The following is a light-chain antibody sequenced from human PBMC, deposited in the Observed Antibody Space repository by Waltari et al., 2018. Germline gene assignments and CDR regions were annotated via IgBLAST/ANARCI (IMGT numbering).Light chain of an antibody. V-gene: IGLV3-10*01. CDR3: YSIDSSDDHYV. CDR1: ALPKKY. Sequence: SYELTQPPSVSVSPGQTARITCSGDALPKKYAYWYQQKSRQAPVLVIYEDNKPPSEIPDRFSGSSSGTMATLTISGAQVEDEADYYCYSIDSSDDHYVFGTGTKVTVL. J-gene: IGLJ1*01. CDR2: EDN.